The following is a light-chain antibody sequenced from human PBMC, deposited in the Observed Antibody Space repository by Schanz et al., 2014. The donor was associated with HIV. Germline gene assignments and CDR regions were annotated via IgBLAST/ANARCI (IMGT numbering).Light chain of an antibody. V-gene: IGLV7-46*01. Sequence: QAVVTQEPSLTVSPGGTVTLTCGASTGAVTSGHYPYWFQQKPGQAPRTLISDTTNRHSWTPARFSGSLLGGKAALTLSGAQPEDEADYYCLLSYSAARQVVFGGGTKVTVL. CDR3: LLSYSAARQVV. J-gene: IGLJ2*01. CDR1: TGAVTSGHY. CDR2: DTT.